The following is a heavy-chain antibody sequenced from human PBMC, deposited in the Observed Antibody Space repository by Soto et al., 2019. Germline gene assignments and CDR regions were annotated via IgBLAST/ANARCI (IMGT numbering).Heavy chain of an antibody. CDR1: GFTCSSYG. Sequence: QVQLVESGGGVVQPGRSLRLSCAASGFTCSSYGMHWVRQAPGKGLEWVAVIWYDGSNKYYADSVKGRFTISRDNSKNTLYLQMNSRRGEDTAVYYCARGSWSYGDRRRGTSYYYGMDGWGQGTTVTVSS. V-gene: IGHV3-33*01. J-gene: IGHJ6*02. CDR3: ARGSWSYGDRRRGTSYYYGMDG. D-gene: IGHD4-17*01. CDR2: IWYDGSNK.